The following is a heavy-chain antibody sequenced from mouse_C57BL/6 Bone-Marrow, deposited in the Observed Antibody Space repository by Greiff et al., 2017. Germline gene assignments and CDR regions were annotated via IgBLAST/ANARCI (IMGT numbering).Heavy chain of an antibody. CDR3: TSYGSSSFYAMDY. V-gene: IGHV6-3*01. Sequence: EVKVVESGGGLVQPGGSMKLSCVASGFTFSNYWMNWVRQSPEKGLEWVAQIRLKSDNYATHYAESVKGRFTISRDDSKSSVYLQMNNLRAEDTGIYYCTSYGSSSFYAMDYWGQGTSVTVSS. CDR2: IRLKSDNYAT. D-gene: IGHD1-1*01. J-gene: IGHJ4*01. CDR1: GFTFSNYW.